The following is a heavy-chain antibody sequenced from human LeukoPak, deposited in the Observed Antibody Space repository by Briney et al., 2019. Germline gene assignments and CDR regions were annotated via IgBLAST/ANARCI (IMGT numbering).Heavy chain of an antibody. V-gene: IGHV3-23*01. Sequence: GGSLRLSCAASGFTFSSYGMHWVRQAPGKGLEWVSAISGSGGSTYYADSVKGRFTISRDNSKNTLYLQMNSLRAEDTAVYYCATERSSGYYYEYYFDYWGQGTLVTVSS. CDR3: ATERSSGYYYEYYFDY. D-gene: IGHD3-22*01. J-gene: IGHJ4*02. CDR1: GFTFSSYG. CDR2: ISGSGGST.